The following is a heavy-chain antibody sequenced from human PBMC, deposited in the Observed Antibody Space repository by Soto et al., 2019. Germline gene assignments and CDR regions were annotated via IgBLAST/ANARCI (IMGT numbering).Heavy chain of an antibody. CDR2: INPNSGGT. CDR1: GYTFTGYY. J-gene: IGHJ6*02. V-gene: IGHV1-2*02. Sequence: ASVKVSCKASGYTFTGYYMHWVRQAPGQGLEWMGWINPNSGGTNYAQKFQGRVTMTRDTSISIAYMELSRLRSDDTAVYYCARDWAAAAHSCDYYYYGMDVWGQGTTVTVSS. CDR3: ARDWAAAAHSCDYYYYGMDV. D-gene: IGHD2-2*01.